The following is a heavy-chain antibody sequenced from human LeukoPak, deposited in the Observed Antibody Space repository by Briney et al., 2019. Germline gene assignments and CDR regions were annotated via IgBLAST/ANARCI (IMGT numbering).Heavy chain of an antibody. D-gene: IGHD5-24*01. CDR2: IYPGDSDT. J-gene: IGHJ3*02. CDR1: GYIFTNYW. CDR3: ARPLEMATIQAFDI. Sequence: GESLKISCKGSGYIFTNYWIGWVRQMPGKGLEWMGIIYPGDSDTRYSPSFQGQVTISADKSISTAYLQWSSLKASDTAMYYCARPLEMATIQAFDIWGQGTMVTVSS. V-gene: IGHV5-51*01.